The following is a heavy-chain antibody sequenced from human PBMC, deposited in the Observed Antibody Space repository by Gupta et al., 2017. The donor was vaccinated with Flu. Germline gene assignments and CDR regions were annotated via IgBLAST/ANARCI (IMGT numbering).Heavy chain of an antibody. D-gene: IGHD4-17*01. V-gene: IGHV1-2*04. CDR3: ARDFLVGEGGPTLDY. J-gene: IGHJ4*02. CDR2: INPNSGGT. Sequence: QVQLVQSGAEVKKPGASVKVSCKASGYTFTGYYMHWVRQAPGQGLEWMGWINPNSGGTNYAQKFQGWVTMTRDTSISTAYMELSRLRSDDTSVYYCARDFLVGEGGPTLDYWGQGTLVTVSS. CDR1: GYTFTGYY.